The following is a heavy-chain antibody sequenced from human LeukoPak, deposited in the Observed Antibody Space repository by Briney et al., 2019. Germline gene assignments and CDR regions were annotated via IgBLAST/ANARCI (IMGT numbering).Heavy chain of an antibody. CDR1: GGSISSYY. CDR3: ARRRGYDYDMDV. D-gene: IGHD6-25*01. J-gene: IGHJ6*03. V-gene: IGHV4-59*01. Sequence: SETLSLTCTVSGGSISSYYWSWIRQPPGKGLEWIGYIYYNGSTTYNPSLKSRVTISIDTSKNQFSLKLSSVTAADTAVYYCARRRGYDYDMDVWGKGTTVTVSS. CDR2: IYYNGST.